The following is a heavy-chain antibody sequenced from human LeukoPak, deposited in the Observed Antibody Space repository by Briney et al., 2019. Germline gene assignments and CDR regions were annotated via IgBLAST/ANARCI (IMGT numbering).Heavy chain of an antibody. Sequence: GGALRLSCAASGFTFSNYDMHSVRHAAGERLQGGSGISTAGDTYYSASVKGRFTISRENAKNSLYLQMNSLSAGDTAVYYCASSAAYSSSWYAIDNWGQGTLVTVSS. CDR1: GFTFSNYD. D-gene: IGHD6-13*01. CDR2: ISTAGDT. CDR3: ASSAAYSSSWYAIDN. V-gene: IGHV3-13*01. J-gene: IGHJ4*02.